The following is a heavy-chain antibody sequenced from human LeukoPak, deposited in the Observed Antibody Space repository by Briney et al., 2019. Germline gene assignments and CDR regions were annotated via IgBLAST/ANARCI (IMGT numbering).Heavy chain of an antibody. CDR2: INSDGSST. J-gene: IGHJ5*02. CDR1: GFTFSSYW. V-gene: IGHV3-74*01. CDR3: AREPQWLDNWFDP. D-gene: IGHD6-19*01. Sequence: GGSLRLSCAASGFTFSSYWMHWVRQAPGKGLVWVSRINSDGSSTSYADSVKGRFTISRDNAKNTLYLQMNSLRAEDTAVYYCAREPQWLDNWFDPWGQGTLVTVSP.